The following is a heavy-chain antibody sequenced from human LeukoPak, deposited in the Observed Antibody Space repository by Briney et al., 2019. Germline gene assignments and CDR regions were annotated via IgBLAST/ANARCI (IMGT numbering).Heavy chain of an antibody. Sequence: GGSLRLSCAASGFTFSSYSMQWVRQTPGKGLEWVGIMSNSGENTFYGEAVKGRFTISRDNAKNSLYLQMNSLRAEDTVVYYCAGDAGMSDWFDPWGQGTLVTVSS. V-gene: IGHV3-33*05. J-gene: IGHJ5*02. CDR1: GFTFSSYS. CDR2: MSNSGENT. D-gene: IGHD1-1*01. CDR3: AGDAGMSDWFDP.